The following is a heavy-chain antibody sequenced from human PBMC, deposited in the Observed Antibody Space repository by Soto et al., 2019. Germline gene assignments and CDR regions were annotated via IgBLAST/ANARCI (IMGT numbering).Heavy chain of an antibody. CDR2: ITSGGGYI. Sequence: GGSLRLSCAASGFTFGSYSLNWVGQGPGKGLEWVSCITSGGGYIYYADSVTGRFTISRDNAKNTLYLQMNSLRAEDTAVYYCARDAFMTHDAFDIWGQGTMVTVSS. J-gene: IGHJ3*02. CDR3: ARDAFMTHDAFDI. CDR1: GFTFGSYS. D-gene: IGHD3-16*01. V-gene: IGHV3-21*01.